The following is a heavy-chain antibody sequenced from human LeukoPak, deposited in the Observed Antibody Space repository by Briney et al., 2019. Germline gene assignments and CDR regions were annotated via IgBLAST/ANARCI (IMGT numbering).Heavy chain of an antibody. V-gene: IGHV3-74*01. Sequence: GGSLRLSCEASGFTFSGYWMHWVRHAPGKGLVWVSRIKNDGSSTSYADSVKGRFTISRDNAKNTLYLQMNSLRAEDTAVYYCAREVTAIDYWGQGTLVTVSS. CDR2: IKNDGSST. CDR3: AREVTAIDY. CDR1: GFTFSGYW. D-gene: IGHD1-14*01. J-gene: IGHJ4*02.